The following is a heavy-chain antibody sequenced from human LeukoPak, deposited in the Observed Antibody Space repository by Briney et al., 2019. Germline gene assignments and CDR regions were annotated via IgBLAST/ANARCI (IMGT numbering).Heavy chain of an antibody. J-gene: IGHJ5*02. D-gene: IGHD6-19*01. CDR1: GGSFSGYY. Sequence: SETLSLTCAVYGGSFSGYYWSWIRQPPGKGLEWIGEINHSGSTNYNPSLKSRVTISVDTSKNQFSLKLSSVTAADTAVYYCARARWPIAVAGWAPWFDPWGQGTLVTVSS. CDR3: ARARWPIAVAGWAPWFDP. V-gene: IGHV4-34*01. CDR2: INHSGST.